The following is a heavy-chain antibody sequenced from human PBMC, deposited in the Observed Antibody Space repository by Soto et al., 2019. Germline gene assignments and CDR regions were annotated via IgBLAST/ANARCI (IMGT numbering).Heavy chain of an antibody. J-gene: IGHJ6*02. CDR2: IIPIFGTA. V-gene: IGHV1-69*13. D-gene: IGHD3-9*01. CDR3: AREWYVDYDILTGYTPGLYYYYYGMDV. CDR1: GGTFSSYA. Sequence: SVKVSCKASGGTFSSYAINLVRQAPGQGLEWMGGIIPIFGTANYAQKFQGRVTITADESTSIAYMELSSLRSEDTAVYYCAREWYVDYDILTGYTPGLYYYYYGMDVWVQGTTVTVSS.